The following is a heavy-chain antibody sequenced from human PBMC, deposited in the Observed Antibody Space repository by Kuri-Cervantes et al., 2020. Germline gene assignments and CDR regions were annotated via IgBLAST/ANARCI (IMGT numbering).Heavy chain of an antibody. CDR3: ARASSIAVREGGY. V-gene: IGHV1-69*05. Sequence: SVKVSCKASGGTFGSYAVSWVRQAPGQGLDWMGGIIPKFGIPNYAKKFQGRVTINTDESTSTANMELSSLRSEDTAVYYCARASSIAVREGGYWGQGTLVTVSS. CDR1: GGTFGSYA. CDR2: IIPKFGIP. D-gene: IGHD6-6*01. J-gene: IGHJ4*02.